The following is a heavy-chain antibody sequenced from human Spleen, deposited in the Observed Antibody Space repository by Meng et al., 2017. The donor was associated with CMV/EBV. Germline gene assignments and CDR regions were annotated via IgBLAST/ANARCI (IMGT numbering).Heavy chain of an antibody. CDR1: GYRFRDYW. CDR2: VYPDDSET. J-gene: IGHJ5*02. CDR3: ARQLDTRTWDNWFDP. V-gene: IGHV5-51*01. D-gene: IGHD2-2*01. Sequence: GESLKISCKTSGYRFRDYWIGWVRQLPGKGLEWMGIVYPDDSETRYSPSFQGQVTISADKSISTTYLQWSSLKASDTAMYYCARQLDTRTWDNWFDPWGQGTLVTVSS.